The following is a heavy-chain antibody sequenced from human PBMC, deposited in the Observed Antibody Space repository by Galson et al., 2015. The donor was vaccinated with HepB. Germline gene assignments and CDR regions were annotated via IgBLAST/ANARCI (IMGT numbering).Heavy chain of an antibody. Sequence: SLRLSCAASGFTFSGSAIHWVRQASGRWPEWIGHIRSKATNYAALYVPSLKGRFTISRDDSKNMAYLHMRSLKTDDTAVYYCVRSGDFSGCSSRWGQGTLVTVSS. J-gene: IGHJ4*02. CDR1: GFTFSGSA. CDR3: VRSGDFSGCSSR. V-gene: IGHV3-73*01. CDR2: IRSKATNYAA. D-gene: IGHD6-13*01.